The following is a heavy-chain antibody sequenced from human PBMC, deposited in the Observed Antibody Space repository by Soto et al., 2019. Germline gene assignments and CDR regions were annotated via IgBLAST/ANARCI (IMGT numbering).Heavy chain of an antibody. V-gene: IGHV3-48*01. J-gene: IGHJ4*01. CDR3: ARGYPINY. Sequence: PVETLKPSSTTYELPLSTYGLNWVRKAPGKGLEWVSYISSSSGTIYYADFVKGRFTISRDNGKNSLYLQMNSLRAEDTSVYYCARGYPINYWG. CDR2: ISSSSGTI. CDR1: ELPLSTYG. D-gene: IGHD1-1*01.